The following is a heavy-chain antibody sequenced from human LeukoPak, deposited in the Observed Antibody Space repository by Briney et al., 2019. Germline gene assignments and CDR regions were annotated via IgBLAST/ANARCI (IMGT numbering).Heavy chain of an antibody. CDR3: AKSYSSSAWFDP. CDR2: ISGSGGST. J-gene: IGHJ5*02. CDR1: GFTFSAFA. V-gene: IGHV3-23*01. D-gene: IGHD6-6*01. Sequence: GGSLRLSCAASGFTFSAFAMTWVRQAPGKGLEWVSTISGSGGSTYYADSVKGRFTISRDNSKNTLYLQMNSLRADDTAVYYCAKSYSSSAWFDPWGQGTLVTVSS.